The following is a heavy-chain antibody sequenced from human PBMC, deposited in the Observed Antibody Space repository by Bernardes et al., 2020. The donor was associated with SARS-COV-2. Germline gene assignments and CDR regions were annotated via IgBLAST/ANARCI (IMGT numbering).Heavy chain of an antibody. D-gene: IGHD5-12*01. CDR3: ARLPRSSGYDFAFDI. CDR1: GFTFSDYY. J-gene: IGHJ3*02. CDR2: ISSSGSTI. V-gene: IGHV3-11*01. Sequence: VGSLRLSCAASGFTFSDYYMSWIRQAPGKGLEWVSYISSSGSTIYYADSVKGRFTISRDNAKNSLYLQMNSLRAEDTAVYYCARLPRSSGYDFAFDIWGQGTMVTVSS.